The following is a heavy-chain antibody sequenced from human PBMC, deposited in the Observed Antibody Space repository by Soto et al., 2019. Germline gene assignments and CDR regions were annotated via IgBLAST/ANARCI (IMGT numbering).Heavy chain of an antibody. V-gene: IGHV3-53*01. CDR1: GFTVSSNY. CDR2: IYSGGNS. Sequence: PGGSLRLSCAASGFTVSSNYMTWVRQAPGKGLEWVSVIYSGGNSYYADSVKGRFTISRDNSKNTLHLQMNTLRAEDTAVYYCATTTEFFYYFDYWGQGRLVTVSS. CDR3: ATTTEFFYYFDY. J-gene: IGHJ4*02. D-gene: IGHD2-2*01.